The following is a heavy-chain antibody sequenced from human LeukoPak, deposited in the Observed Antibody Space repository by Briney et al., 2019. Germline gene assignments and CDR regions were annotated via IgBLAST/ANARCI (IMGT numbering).Heavy chain of an antibody. Sequence: PGRSLRLSCAASGFTFSSYAMHWVRQAPGKGLEWVSYISSSSSTIYYADSVKGRFTISRDNAKNSLYLQMNSLRAEDTAVYYCARAKYSSNWYGDFDYWGQGTLVTVSS. CDR2: ISSSSSTI. CDR1: GFTFSSYA. J-gene: IGHJ4*02. D-gene: IGHD6-13*01. V-gene: IGHV3-48*04. CDR3: ARAKYSSNWYGDFDY.